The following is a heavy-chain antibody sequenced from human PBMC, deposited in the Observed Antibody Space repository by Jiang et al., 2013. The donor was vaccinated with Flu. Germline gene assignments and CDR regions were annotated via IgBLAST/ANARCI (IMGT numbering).Heavy chain of an antibody. CDR1: GYSFTTYA. CDR2: INTDHGGT. CDR3: ARMIYSGSGSFYHWFDP. J-gene: IGHJ5*02. V-gene: IGHV1-3*04. Sequence: QSGAEVKRPGASVTISCKASGYSFTTYAMHWVRLAPGQRLEWLGWINTDHGGTRYSQKFQGRVTFTRDTSANTAYMELNSLTSEDTGVYYCARMIYSGSGSFYHWFDPVGPG. D-gene: IGHD3-10*01.